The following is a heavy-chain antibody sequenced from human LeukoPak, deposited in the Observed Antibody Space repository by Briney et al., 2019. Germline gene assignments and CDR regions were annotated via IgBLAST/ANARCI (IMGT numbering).Heavy chain of an antibody. CDR3: ARVKTYSSGLTTSYFDY. CDR1: GFTFSSYA. J-gene: IGHJ4*02. V-gene: IGHV3-30*04. CDR2: ISYDGSNK. Sequence: PGGSLRLSCAASGFTFSSYAMRWVRQAPGKGLEWVAVISYDGSNKYYADSVKGRFTISRDNSKNTLYLQMNSLRAEDTAVYYCARVKTYSSGLTTSYFDYWGQGTLVTVSS. D-gene: IGHD6-19*01.